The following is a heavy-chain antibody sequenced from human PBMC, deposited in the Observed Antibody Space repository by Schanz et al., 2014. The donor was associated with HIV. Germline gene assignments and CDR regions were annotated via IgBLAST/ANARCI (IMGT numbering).Heavy chain of an antibody. CDR2: IKQDGGEK. J-gene: IGHJ4*02. CDR3: ARGGIWEWDQPDFDY. CDR1: GFRFSSYW. Sequence: EVQLVESGGGLVQRGGSLRLSCAASGFRFSSYWMNWVRQAPGRGLEWVANIKQDGGEKHYVASVKGRFTISRDNVKNSLYLQMNSLRAEDTAMYYCARGGIWEWDQPDFDYWGQGTLVTVSS. V-gene: IGHV3-7*01. D-gene: IGHD2-15*01.